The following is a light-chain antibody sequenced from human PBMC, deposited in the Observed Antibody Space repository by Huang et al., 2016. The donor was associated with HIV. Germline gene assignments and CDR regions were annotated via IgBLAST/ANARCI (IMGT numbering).Light chain of an antibody. Sequence: SQNIDTWLAWYQQKPGKAPNLLIYRTSSLHTGVPARFAGSGSGIHFTLTITSLQPEDLGTYYCQQYKTYFYAFGQGTKME. J-gene: IGKJ2*01. CDR2: RTS. CDR1: QNIDTW. V-gene: IGKV1-5*03. CDR3: QQYKTYFYA.